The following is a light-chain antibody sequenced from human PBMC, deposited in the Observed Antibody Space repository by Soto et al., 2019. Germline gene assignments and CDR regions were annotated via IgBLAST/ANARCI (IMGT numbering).Light chain of an antibody. CDR3: SSYTTSSTV. CDR1: SSDGADYKD. J-gene: IGLJ1*01. CDR2: EVT. V-gene: IGLV2-14*01. Sequence: QSALTQPASVSGSPGQSITISCTGTSSDGADYKDVSWYQQHPGKAPKLMIYEVTYRPSGVSNRFSGSKSGTTASLTISGLQAEYEAEYYCSSYTTSSTVFGTGTKVTVL.